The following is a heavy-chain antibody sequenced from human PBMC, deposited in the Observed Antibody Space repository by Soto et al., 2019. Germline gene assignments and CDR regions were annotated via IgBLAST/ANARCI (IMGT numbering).Heavy chain of an antibody. J-gene: IGHJ4*02. Sequence: QVQLVQSGAEVKKPGASVKVSCKASGYTFTSYYMHWVRQAPGQGLEWMGIINPSGSTSYAQKFQGRVTMTRETSTSTGYMELSSLRSEDTAVYYCARVYCSGGSCYSIDYWGQGTLVTVSS. CDR3: ARVYCSGGSCYSIDY. D-gene: IGHD2-15*01. CDR2: INPSGST. CDR1: GYTFTSYY. V-gene: IGHV1-46*03.